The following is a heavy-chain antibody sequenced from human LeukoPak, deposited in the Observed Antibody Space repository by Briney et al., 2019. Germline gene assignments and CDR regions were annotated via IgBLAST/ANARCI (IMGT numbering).Heavy chain of an antibody. CDR1: GYTFTSYY. D-gene: IGHD2-15*01. Sequence: ASVKVSCKASGYTFTSYYMHWVRQAPGQGLEWMGIINPSGGSTSYAQKFQGRVTMTRDTSTSTVYMELSSLRSEDTAVYYCARLGYCSGGSCQSFDYWGQGTLVTVSS. CDR2: INPSGGST. CDR3: ARLGYCSGGSCQSFDY. V-gene: IGHV1-46*01. J-gene: IGHJ4*02.